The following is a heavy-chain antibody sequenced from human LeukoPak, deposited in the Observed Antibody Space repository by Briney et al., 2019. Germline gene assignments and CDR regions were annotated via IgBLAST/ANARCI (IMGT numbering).Heavy chain of an antibody. Sequence: PGGSLRLSCAASGFTFSSYGMHWVRQAPGKGLEWVAFIRYDGSNKYYADSVKGRFTISRDNSKNTLYLHMNSLRAEDTAVYYCAKDGVIIAAAEPSFDYWGQGTLVTVSS. CDR1: GFTFSSYG. CDR3: AKDGVIIAAAEPSFDY. V-gene: IGHV3-30*02. D-gene: IGHD6-13*01. J-gene: IGHJ4*02. CDR2: IRYDGSNK.